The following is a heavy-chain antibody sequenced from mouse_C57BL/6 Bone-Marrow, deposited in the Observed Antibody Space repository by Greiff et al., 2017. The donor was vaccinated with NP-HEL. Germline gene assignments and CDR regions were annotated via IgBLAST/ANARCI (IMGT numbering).Heavy chain of an antibody. Sequence: EVQLMESGPGLVKPSQSLSLTCSVTGYSITSGYYWNWIRQFPGNKLEWMGYISYDGSNNYNPSLKNRISITRDTSKNQFFLKLNSVTTEDTATYYCAREGWPFSIWYFDVWGTGTTVTVSS. D-gene: IGHD2-12*01. CDR1: GYSITSGYY. CDR3: AREGWPFSIWYFDV. V-gene: IGHV3-6*01. J-gene: IGHJ1*03. CDR2: ISYDGSN.